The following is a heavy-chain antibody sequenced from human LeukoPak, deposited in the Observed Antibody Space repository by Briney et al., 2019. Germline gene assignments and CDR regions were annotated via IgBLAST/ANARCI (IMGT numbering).Heavy chain of an antibody. Sequence: SETLSLTCAVYGGSFSGYYWSWIRQPPGKGLEWIGEINHSGSTNYNPSLKSRVTISVDTSKNQFSLKLSSVTAADTAVYYCARRAGGSSGYYYYYYYMDAWGKGTTVTISS. CDR2: INHSGST. V-gene: IGHV4-34*01. CDR1: GGSFSGYY. D-gene: IGHD3-22*01. CDR3: ARRAGGSSGYYYYYYYMDA. J-gene: IGHJ6*03.